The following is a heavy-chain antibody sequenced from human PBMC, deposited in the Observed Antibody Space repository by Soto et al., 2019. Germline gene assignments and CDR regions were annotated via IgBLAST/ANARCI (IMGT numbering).Heavy chain of an antibody. CDR3: ARKRSSGWRTEAYYFDY. J-gene: IGHJ4*02. CDR1: GYTFTSYA. D-gene: IGHD6-19*01. Sequence: ASLKVSCKASGYTFTSYAMHWVRQAPGQRLEWMGWINAGNGNTKYSQKFQGRDTITRDTSASTAYMELSSLRSEDTAVYYCARKRSSGWRTEAYYFDYWGQGTLVTVSS. V-gene: IGHV1-3*01. CDR2: INAGNGNT.